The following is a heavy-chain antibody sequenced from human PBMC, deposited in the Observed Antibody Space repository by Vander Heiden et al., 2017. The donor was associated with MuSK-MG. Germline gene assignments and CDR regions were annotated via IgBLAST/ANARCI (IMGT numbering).Heavy chain of an antibody. D-gene: IGHD6-6*01. J-gene: IGHJ5*02. CDR1: GFPFSSYA. CDR2: ISYDGSNK. V-gene: IGHV3-30-3*01. CDR3: ARAKAARPVGWFDP. Sequence: QVQLVESGRGVVQPGRSLRPACAASGFPFSSYAMHWVRQAPGKGLGWVAVISYDGSNKYYADSVKGRFTISRDNSKNTLYLQMNSLRAEDTAVYYCARAKAARPVGWFDPWGQGTLVTVSS.